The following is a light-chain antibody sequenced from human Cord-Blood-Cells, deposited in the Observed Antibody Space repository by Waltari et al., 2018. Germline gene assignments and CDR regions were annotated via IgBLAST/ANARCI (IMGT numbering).Light chain of an antibody. V-gene: IGLV2-23*02. CDR3: CSYAGSSTFVV. CDR1: SSDVGNYTL. CDR2: EVS. Sequence: QPALTQPASVSGPPGQSLTISCPGTSSDVGNYTLVSWYQPHPGKPPKLMIYEVSKLPSGVSNRFSGSKSCNTASLTISGLQAEDEADYYCCSYAGSSTFVVFGGGTKLTVL. J-gene: IGLJ2*01.